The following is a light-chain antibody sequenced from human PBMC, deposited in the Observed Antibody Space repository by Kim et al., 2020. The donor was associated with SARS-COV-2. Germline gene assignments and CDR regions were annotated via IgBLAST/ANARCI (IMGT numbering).Light chain of an antibody. CDR3: QSYDTSLSAYV. CDR2: ANK. V-gene: IGLV1-40*01. J-gene: IGLJ1*01. CDR1: SSNIGTSYD. Sequence: QSVLTQPPSVSGAPGQRVTISCTGSSSNIGTSYDVHWYQQIPGSAPKVVIYANKKRPSGVPDRFSASKSGTSASLAITGLQAEDEADYYCQSYDTSLSAYVFGSGTKVTVL.